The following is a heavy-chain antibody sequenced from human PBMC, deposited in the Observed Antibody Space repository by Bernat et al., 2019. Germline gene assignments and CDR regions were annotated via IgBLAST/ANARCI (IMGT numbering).Heavy chain of an antibody. D-gene: IGHD2-15*01. V-gene: IGHV4-39*01. Sequence: QLHLQESGPGLVKPSETLSLNCTVSGSSISSNNYYWGWIRQPPGKGLEWIGTIYYSGTTYYNPSLRSRVTLSLDTSKNQFSLKPSSVTAADTAVYYCARRVVVYFDYWGQGALVTVSS. J-gene: IGHJ4*02. CDR1: GSSISSNNYY. CDR2: IYYSGTT. CDR3: ARRVVVYFDY.